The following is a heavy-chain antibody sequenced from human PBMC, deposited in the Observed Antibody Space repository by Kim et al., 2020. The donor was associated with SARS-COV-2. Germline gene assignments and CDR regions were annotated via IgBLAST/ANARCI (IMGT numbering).Heavy chain of an antibody. CDR2: INAGNGNT. CDR3: GRGEIGYCSSTTCSDAFDI. CDR1: GFTFTNYV. J-gene: IGHJ3*02. Sequence: ASVKVSCKASGFTFTNYVIHWVRQAPGQRLEWMGWINAGNGNTKYSQKFQGRVTITRDSSASAAYMELSSLRSEDTAIYYCGRGEIGYCSSTTCSDAFDIWGQGKVVTV. D-gene: IGHD2-2*01. V-gene: IGHV1-3*01.